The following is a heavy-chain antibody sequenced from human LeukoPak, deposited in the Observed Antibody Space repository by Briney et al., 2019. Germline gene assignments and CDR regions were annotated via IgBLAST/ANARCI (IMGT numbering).Heavy chain of an antibody. CDR3: ARDPPDYGDSTGGFDP. D-gene: IGHD4-17*01. Sequence: ASVKVPCKASGYTFTSYDINWVRQATGQGLEWMGWMNPNSGGTNYAQKFQGRVTMTRDTSISTAYMELSRLRSDDTAVYYCARDPPDYGDSTGGFDPWGQGTLVTVSS. CDR2: MNPNSGGT. CDR1: GYTFTSYD. V-gene: IGHV1-2*02. J-gene: IGHJ5*02.